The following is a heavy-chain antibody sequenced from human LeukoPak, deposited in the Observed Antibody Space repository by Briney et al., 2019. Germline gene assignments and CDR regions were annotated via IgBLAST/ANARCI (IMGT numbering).Heavy chain of an antibody. J-gene: IGHJ5*02. V-gene: IGHV4-59*11. Sequence: SEALSLTCTVSGGSITGHYWTWIRQSPGKGLEWIGFVYDNGNTNYNSSLQSRVTMSVDTSTNQLSLKMTSVTAADTAIYYCARVFRGVVTSNWFDPWGQGTLVTVSS. CDR2: VYDNGNT. CDR1: GGSITGHY. D-gene: IGHD2-21*02. CDR3: ARVFRGVVTSNWFDP.